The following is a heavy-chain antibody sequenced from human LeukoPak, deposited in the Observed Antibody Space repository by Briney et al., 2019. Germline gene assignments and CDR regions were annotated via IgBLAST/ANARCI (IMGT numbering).Heavy chain of an antibody. D-gene: IGHD6-6*01. CDR2: IYYTGST. Sequence: SETLSLTCSVSGGSISSLYWSWIRRPPGKGLEWIGYIYYTGSTNYNPSLKSRVTMFVDMSKNQFSLRLSSVTAADTAVYYCARHRAYSSSSPFDYWGQGTLVTVSS. J-gene: IGHJ4*02. V-gene: IGHV4-59*08. CDR3: ARHRAYSSSSPFDY. CDR1: GGSISSLY.